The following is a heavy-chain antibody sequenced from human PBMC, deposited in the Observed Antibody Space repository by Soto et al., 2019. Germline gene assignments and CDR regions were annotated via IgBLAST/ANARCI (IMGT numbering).Heavy chain of an antibody. V-gene: IGHV4-38-2*01. Sequence: SETLSLTCAVSGYSISSGNYWAWIRQPPGRGLEWIGSRYHIGSTHYNTSLKSRVTISVDTSKNHCSLELSSVTAADTAIYYCRSSTSCYDESCVDVWGQGTMVTVSS. CDR2: RYHIGST. J-gene: IGHJ6*02. CDR1: GYSISSGNY. D-gene: IGHD2-2*01. CDR3: RSSTSCYDESCVDV.